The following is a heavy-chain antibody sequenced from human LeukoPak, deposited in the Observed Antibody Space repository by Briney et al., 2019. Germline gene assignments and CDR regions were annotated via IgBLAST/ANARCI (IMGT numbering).Heavy chain of an antibody. CDR2: ISYDGSNK. CDR1: EFTFSSYA. D-gene: IGHD6-13*01. J-gene: IGHJ6*03. CDR3: ERDGAADWSYYYMDV. V-gene: IGHV3-30-3*01. Sequence: GGSLRLSCAASEFTFSSYAMHWVRQAPGKGLEWVAVISYDGSNKYYADSVKGRFTISRDNSKNTLYLQMNSLRAEDTAVYYCERDGAADWSYYYMDVWGKGTTVTVSS.